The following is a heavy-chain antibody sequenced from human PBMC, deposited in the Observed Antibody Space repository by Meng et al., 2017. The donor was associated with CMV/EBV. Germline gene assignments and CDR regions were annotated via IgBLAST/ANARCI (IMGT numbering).Heavy chain of an antibody. CDR3: AKGKGIAAAGTGLKSTGFDP. D-gene: IGHD6-13*01. CDR2: ISWNSGSI. Sequence: LKISCAASGFTFDDYAMHWVRQAPGKGLEGVSGISWNSGSIGYADSVKGRFTISRDHAKNSLYLQMNSLRADDTALYYCAKGKGIAAAGTGLKSTGFDPWGQGTLVTVSS. CDR1: GFTFDDYA. J-gene: IGHJ5*02. V-gene: IGHV3-9*01.